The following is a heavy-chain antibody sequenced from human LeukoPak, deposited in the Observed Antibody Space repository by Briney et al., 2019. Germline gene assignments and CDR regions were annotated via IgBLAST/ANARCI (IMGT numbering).Heavy chain of an antibody. V-gene: IGHV4-59*01. J-gene: IGHJ6*02. D-gene: IGHD3-3*01. CDR3: ARGMVGDFWSGYYAYYYYGMDV. Sequence: SETLSLTCTVSGGSISSYYWSWIRQPPGKGLEWIGYIYYSGSTNYNPSLKSRVTISVDTSKNQFSPKLSSVTAADTAVYYCARGMVGDFWSGYYAYYYYGMDVWGQGTTVTVSS. CDR1: GGSISSYY. CDR2: IYYSGST.